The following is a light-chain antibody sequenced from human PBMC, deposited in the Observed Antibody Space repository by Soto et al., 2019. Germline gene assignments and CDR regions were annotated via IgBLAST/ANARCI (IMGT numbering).Light chain of an antibody. CDR2: DVS. J-gene: IGLJ1*01. V-gene: IGLV2-11*01. CDR1: SSDVGGYNY. Sequence: QSALTQPRSVSGSPGQSVTISCTGTSSDVGGYNYVSWYLQHPGKAPKVMIYDVSKRPSGVPDRFSGSKSGNTASLTISGLQSEDEADHYCSLYTSENAYVFGTGTKVTVL. CDR3: SLYTSENAYV.